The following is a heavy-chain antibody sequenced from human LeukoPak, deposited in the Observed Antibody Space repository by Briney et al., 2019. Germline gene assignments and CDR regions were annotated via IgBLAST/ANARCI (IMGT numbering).Heavy chain of an antibody. Sequence: SETLSLTCTVSGGSVSSGSYYWSWIRQPPGKELEWIGYIYYSGTTNYNPSLNSRVTISVDTSKNQFSLKLSSVTAADTAVYYCARKYYYGSGSYDYWGQGTLVTVSS. CDR3: ARKYYYGSGSYDY. V-gene: IGHV4-61*01. D-gene: IGHD3-10*01. CDR2: IYYSGTT. CDR1: GGSVSSGSYY. J-gene: IGHJ4*02.